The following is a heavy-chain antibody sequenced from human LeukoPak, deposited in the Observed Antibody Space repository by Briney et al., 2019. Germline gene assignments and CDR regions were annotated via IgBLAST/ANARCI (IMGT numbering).Heavy chain of an antibody. CDR2: INHSGST. CDR1: GGSFSGYY. D-gene: IGHD3-22*01. J-gene: IGHJ4*02. CDR3: ARGNIDSKGFDY. Sequence: SETLSLTCAVYGGSFSGYYWSWIRQPPGKGLEWIGEINHSGSTNYNPSLKSRVTISVDTSKNQFSLKLSSVTAADTAVYYCARGNIDSKGFDYWGQGTLVTVSS. V-gene: IGHV4-34*01.